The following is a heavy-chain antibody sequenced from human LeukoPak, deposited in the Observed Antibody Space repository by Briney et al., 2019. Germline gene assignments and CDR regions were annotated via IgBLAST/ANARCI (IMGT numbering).Heavy chain of an antibody. CDR2: IYYSGST. V-gene: IGHV4-61*01. J-gene: IGHJ4*02. D-gene: IGHD5-24*01. CDR3: ARAIEMATALDY. CDR1: GGSISSGSYY. Sequence: KPSETLSLTCTVSGGSISSGSYYWSWIRQPPGKGLEWIGYIYYSGSTNYNPSLKSRVTISVDTSKNQFSLKLSSVTAADTAVYYCARAIEMATALDYWGQGTLVTVSS.